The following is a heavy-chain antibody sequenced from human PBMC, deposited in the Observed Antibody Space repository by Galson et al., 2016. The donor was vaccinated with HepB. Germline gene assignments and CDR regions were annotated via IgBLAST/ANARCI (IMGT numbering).Heavy chain of an antibody. D-gene: IGHD1-14*01. CDR3: ARGSERNDY. CDR2: INHSGST. Sequence: SETLSLTCGVYGASFTGYYWSWIRQAPGKGLEWIGEINHSGSTNYNLSLKSRVTISIDTSNNQFSLEPTSVTAADTAVYYCARGSERNDYWGQGTLVTVSS. J-gene: IGHJ4*02. CDR1: GASFTGYY. V-gene: IGHV4-34*01.